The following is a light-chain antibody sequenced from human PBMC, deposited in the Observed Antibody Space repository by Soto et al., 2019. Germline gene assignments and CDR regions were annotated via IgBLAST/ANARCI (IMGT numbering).Light chain of an antibody. CDR2: GAS. Sequence: EILMTQSPATLSVSPGERATLSCRASQSVGSDLAWYQQKPGQAPRILIYGASIRDAGIPARFTGSQSGTECTLSLSSLQSEDFEVYYCQQYDDWPWTFGHGTKVDIK. V-gene: IGKV3-15*01. J-gene: IGKJ1*01. CDR3: QQYDDWPWT. CDR1: QSVGSD.